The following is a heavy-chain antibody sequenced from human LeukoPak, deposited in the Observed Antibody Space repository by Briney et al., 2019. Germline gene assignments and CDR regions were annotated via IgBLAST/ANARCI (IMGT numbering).Heavy chain of an antibody. V-gene: IGHV1-69*06. J-gene: IGHJ4*02. CDR3: ARDSFYYDSSGYYY. Sequence: SVKVSCKASGGTFSSYAISWVRQAPGQGLEWMGGIIPIFGTANYAQKFQGRATITADKSTSTAYMELSSLRSEDTAVYYCARDSFYYDSSGYYYWGQGTLVTVSS. D-gene: IGHD3-22*01. CDR2: IIPIFGTA. CDR1: GGTFSSYA.